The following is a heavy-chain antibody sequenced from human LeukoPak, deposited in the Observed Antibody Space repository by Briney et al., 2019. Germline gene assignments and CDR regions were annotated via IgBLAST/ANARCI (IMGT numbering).Heavy chain of an antibody. CDR1: GFTFDDYA. Sequence: TGRSLRLSCAAAGFTFDDYAMHWVRQAPGKGLEWVSGISWNSGSIGYADSVKGRFTISRDNAKNSLYLQMNSLRAEDTALYYCAKEYIVATFYDAFDIWGQGTMVTVSS. V-gene: IGHV3-9*01. D-gene: IGHD5-12*01. J-gene: IGHJ3*02. CDR2: ISWNSGSI. CDR3: AKEYIVATFYDAFDI.